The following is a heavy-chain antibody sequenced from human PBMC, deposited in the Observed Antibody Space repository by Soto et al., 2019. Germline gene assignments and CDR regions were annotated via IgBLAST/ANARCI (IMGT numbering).Heavy chain of an antibody. Sequence: QVQLQESGPGLVKPSETLSLSCTVSGGSIRSYYWSWFRQSPGKRMEWIGYVHHSWGSSYNPSLQSRVARSLDTSKSQFSLKVTSVTATDTAVYYCARQGFGPLHGLVDVWGQGTTVTVSS. V-gene: IGHV4-59*08. J-gene: IGHJ6*02. CDR3: ARQGFGPLHGLVDV. CDR2: VHHSWGS. D-gene: IGHD3-10*01. CDR1: GGSIRSYY.